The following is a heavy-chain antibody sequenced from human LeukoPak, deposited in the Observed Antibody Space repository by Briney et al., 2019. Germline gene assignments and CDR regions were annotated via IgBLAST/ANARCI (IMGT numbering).Heavy chain of an antibody. CDR1: GYTFTGYY. CDR3: ARVTLIMVRGVIITSWFDP. CDR2: INPNSGGA. J-gene: IGHJ5*02. V-gene: IGHV1-2*02. D-gene: IGHD3-10*01. Sequence: GASVKVSCKASGYTFTGYYMHWVRQAPGQGHEWMGWINPNSGGANYAQKFQGRVTMTRDTSISTAYMELSRLRSDDTAVYYCARVTLIMVRGVIITSWFDPWGQGTLVTVSS.